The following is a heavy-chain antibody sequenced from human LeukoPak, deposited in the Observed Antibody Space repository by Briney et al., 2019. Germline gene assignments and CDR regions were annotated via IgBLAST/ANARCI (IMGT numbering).Heavy chain of an antibody. Sequence: GGSLRLSCAASGFTFSSSAMSWVRQAPGKGLEWVSAISNNGGYTYYADSVQGRFTISRDNAKNSLYLQMNSLRAEDTALYYCAKATLLGYFDYWGQGTLVTVSS. CDR3: AKATLLGYFDY. J-gene: IGHJ4*02. CDR1: GFTFSSSA. D-gene: IGHD3-16*01. CDR2: ISNNGGYT. V-gene: IGHV3-23*01.